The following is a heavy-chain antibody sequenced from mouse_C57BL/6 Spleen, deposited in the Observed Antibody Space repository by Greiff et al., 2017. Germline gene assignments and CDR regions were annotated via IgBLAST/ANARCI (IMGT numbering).Heavy chain of an antibody. J-gene: IGHJ2*01. Sequence: QVQLQQSGPELVKPGASVKISCKASGYAFSSSWMNWVKQRPGQGLEWIGRIYPGDGDTNYNGKFKGKATLTADKSSSTAYMQLSSLTSEDSAVYFCARHGSSYVFDYWGQGTTLTVAS. D-gene: IGHD1-1*01. CDR3: ARHGSSYVFDY. CDR1: GYAFSSSW. CDR2: IYPGDGDT. V-gene: IGHV1-82*01.